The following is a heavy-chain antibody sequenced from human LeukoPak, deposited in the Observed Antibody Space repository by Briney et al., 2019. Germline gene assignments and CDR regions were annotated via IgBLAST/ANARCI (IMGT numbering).Heavy chain of an antibody. D-gene: IGHD3-3*01. J-gene: IGHJ6*02. V-gene: IGHV3-48*01. CDR2: SSSSSTI. CDR3: ARGDYDFWSGPTGMDV. Sequence: SSSSSTIYYADSVNGRFTISRDNAKNSLYLQMNRRRAEDTAVYYCARGDYDFWSGPTGMDVWGQGTTVTVSS.